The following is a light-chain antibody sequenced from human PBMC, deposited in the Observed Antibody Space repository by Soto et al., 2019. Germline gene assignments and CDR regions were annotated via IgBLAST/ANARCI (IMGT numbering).Light chain of an antibody. V-gene: IGKV1-39*01. CDR1: QSLSSY. CDR2: AAS. J-gene: IGKJ1*01. Sequence: DIQMTQYPSSLSASVGDRVTITCRASQSLSSYLNWYQQKPGKAPKLLIYAASSLQSGVPSRFSGSGSGTDFTLTISSLQPEDFATYYCQQSYSTPWTFGQGTKVEIK. CDR3: QQSYSTPWT.